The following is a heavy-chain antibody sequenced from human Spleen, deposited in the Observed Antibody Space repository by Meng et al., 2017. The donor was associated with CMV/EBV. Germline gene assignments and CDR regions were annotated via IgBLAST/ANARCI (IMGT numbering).Heavy chain of an antibody. D-gene: IGHD4-17*01. V-gene: IGHV3-69-1*02. CDR2: ISSCSTI. Sequence: GGSLRLSCVASGFTFSDYHMNWVRQAQGKGLEWVSSISSCSTIYYADSVKGRFTISRDNAKNSLYLQMNSLRAEDTAVYYCAKANLYDYGDYDYWGQGTLVTVSS. J-gene: IGHJ4*02. CDR1: GFTFSDYH. CDR3: AKANLYDYGDYDY.